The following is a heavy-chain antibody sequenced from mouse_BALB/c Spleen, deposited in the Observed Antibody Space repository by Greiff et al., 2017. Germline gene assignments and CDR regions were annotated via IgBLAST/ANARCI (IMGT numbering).Heavy chain of an antibody. J-gene: IGHJ2*01. CDR3: ARHGSFDY. CDR1: GFTFSSYT. Sequence: EVMLVESGGGLVQPGGSLKLSCAASGFTFSSYTMSWVRQTPEKRLEWVAYISNGGGSTYYPDTVKGRFTISRDNAKNTLYLQMSSLKSEDTAMYYCARHGSFDYWGQGTTLTVSS. CDR2: ISNGGGST. V-gene: IGHV5-12-2*01.